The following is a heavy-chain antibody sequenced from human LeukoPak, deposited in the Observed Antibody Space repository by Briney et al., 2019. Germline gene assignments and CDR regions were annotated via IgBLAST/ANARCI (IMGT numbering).Heavy chain of an antibody. CDR1: GGSISSSSYY. V-gene: IGHV4-39*07. Sequence: SETLSLTCTVSGGSISSSSYYWGWIRQPPGRGLGWIGSIYYSGSTHYNPSPKSRVTISVDTSQNQFSLKLSSVTDADPAVYYCARYTAVRSAYKWFDSWGQGILVTVSS. CDR3: ARYTAVRSAYKWFDS. J-gene: IGHJ5*01. CDR2: IYYSGST. D-gene: IGHD4-11*01.